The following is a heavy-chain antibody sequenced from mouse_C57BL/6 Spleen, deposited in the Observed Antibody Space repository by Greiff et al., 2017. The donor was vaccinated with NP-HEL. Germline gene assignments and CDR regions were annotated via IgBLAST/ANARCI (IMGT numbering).Heavy chain of an antibody. J-gene: IGHJ2*01. V-gene: IGHV1-52*01. CDR1: GYTFTSYW. CDR2: IDPSDSET. Sequence: VQLQQPGAELARPGSSVKLSCKASGYTFTSYWMHWVKQRPIQGLEWIGNIDPSDSETHYNQKFKDKATLTVDKSSSTAYMQLSSLTSEDSAVYYCARDGNGDFDYWGQGTTLTVSS. D-gene: IGHD1-1*01. CDR3: ARDGNGDFDY.